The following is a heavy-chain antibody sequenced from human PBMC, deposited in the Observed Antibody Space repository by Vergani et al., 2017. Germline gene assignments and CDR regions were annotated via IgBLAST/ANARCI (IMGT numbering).Heavy chain of an antibody. CDR2: IIPIFGTA. CDR3: AGDREACSSTSCAQPYYYYYMDV. J-gene: IGHJ6*03. D-gene: IGHD2-2*01. V-gene: IGHV1-69*01. CDR1: GGTFSSYA. Sequence: QVQLVQSGAEVKKPGSSVKVSCKASGGTFSSYAISWVRQAPGLGLEWMGGIIPIFGTANYAQKFQGRVTITADESTSTAYMELSSLRSEDTAVYYCAGDREACSSTSCAQPYYYYYMDVWGKGTTVTVSS.